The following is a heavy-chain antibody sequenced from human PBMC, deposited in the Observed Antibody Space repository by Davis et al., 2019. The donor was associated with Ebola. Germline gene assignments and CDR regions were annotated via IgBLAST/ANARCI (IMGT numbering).Heavy chain of an antibody. CDR2: IFHRGSS. V-gene: IGHV4-31*02. CDR3: ARDPLSGDYGGEVQH. CDR1: GASIGSDGYY. J-gene: IGHJ1*01. Sequence: LRLSCNVSGASIGSDGYYWTWIRQHPGKGLEYIGHIFHRGSSSYNPSLKSRVTISIDTSKNQFSLKLSSVTAADTAVYHCARDPLSGDYGGEVQHWGQGTLVTVSS. D-gene: IGHD2-21*02.